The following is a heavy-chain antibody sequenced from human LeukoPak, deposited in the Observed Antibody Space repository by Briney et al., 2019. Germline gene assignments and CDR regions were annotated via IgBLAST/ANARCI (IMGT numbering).Heavy chain of an antibody. J-gene: IGHJ5*01. CDR2: LSDNGGSL. D-gene: IGHD2-21*01. CDR3: AKDPETYSSRWFDS. V-gene: IGHV3-23*01. Sequence: GGSLRLSCAASGFTFSSYAMSWVRQAPGKVLEWVSSLSDNGGSLYYADSVKGRFTISRDNSKNTLYLHMNSLRVEDTAVYYCAKDPETYSSRWFDSWGQGTLVTVSS. CDR1: GFTFSSYA.